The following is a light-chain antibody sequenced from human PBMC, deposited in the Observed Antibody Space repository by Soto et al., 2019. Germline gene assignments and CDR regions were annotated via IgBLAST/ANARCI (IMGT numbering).Light chain of an antibody. J-gene: IGKJ1*01. CDR2: AAS. Sequence: DIQMTQSPSSLSASVGDTVTITCRASQGISNYLAWYQQKPGQVPNLLIYAASTLQSGVPSRFSGSGSGTDFTLTISSLRPEDVETYYGQKYNNAPRTYGQGTKVEI. CDR3: QKYNNAPRT. CDR1: QGISNY. V-gene: IGKV1-27*01.